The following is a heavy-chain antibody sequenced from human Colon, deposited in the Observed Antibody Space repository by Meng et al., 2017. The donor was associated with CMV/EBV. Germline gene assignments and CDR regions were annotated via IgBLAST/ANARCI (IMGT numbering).Heavy chain of an antibody. V-gene: IGHV1-46*01. CDR3: AREAAWGGRQQLTHNHDY. D-gene: IGHD6-13*01. CDR2: INPSGGST. Sequence: ASVKVSCKASGYTFTSYYMHWVRQAPGQGLEWMGIINPSGGSTSYAQKFQGRVTMTSDTSTSTVYMELSRLRSDDTAVYYCAREAAWGGRQQLTHNHDYWGQGALVTVSS. J-gene: IGHJ4*02. CDR1: GYTFTSYY.